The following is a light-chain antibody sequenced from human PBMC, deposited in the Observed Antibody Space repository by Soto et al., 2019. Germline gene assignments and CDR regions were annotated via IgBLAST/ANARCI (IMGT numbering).Light chain of an antibody. CDR2: GAS. Sequence: EILLTQSPGTLSLSPGERATLSCRASQSVSSIYLAWYQQKPGQAPRLLIYGASSRATGIPDRFSGSGSGTDFTLTISRLEPEDFAVYYCQQYGSPRWTFGQGTKVDIK. CDR3: QQYGSPRWT. CDR1: QSVSSIY. J-gene: IGKJ1*01. V-gene: IGKV3-20*01.